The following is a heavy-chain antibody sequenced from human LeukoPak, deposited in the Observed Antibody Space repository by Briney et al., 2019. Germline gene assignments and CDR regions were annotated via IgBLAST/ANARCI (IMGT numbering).Heavy chain of an antibody. CDR2: IIPIFGTA. Sequence: SVKVSCKASGGTFSSYAISWVRQAPGQGLEWMGGIIPIFGTANYAQKFQSRVTITADKSTSTAYMELSSLRSEDTAVYYCFVGSTQYCSSTSCRRGSIDYWGQGTLVTVSS. D-gene: IGHD2-2*01. J-gene: IGHJ4*02. CDR3: FVGSTQYCSSTSCRRGSIDY. V-gene: IGHV1-69*06. CDR1: GGTFSSYA.